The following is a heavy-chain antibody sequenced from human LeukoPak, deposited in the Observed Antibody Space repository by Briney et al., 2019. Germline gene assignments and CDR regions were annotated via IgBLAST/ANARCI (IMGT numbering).Heavy chain of an antibody. D-gene: IGHD3-10*01. CDR3: ARESNYYGSGSYYKVGDFDY. J-gene: IGHJ4*02. V-gene: IGHV3-20*04. Sequence: GGSLRLSCAASGFTFDDYGMSWVRQAPGRGLEWVSGINWSGGSTGYADSVKGRFTISRDNAKNSLYLQMNSLRAEDTALYYCARESNYYGSGSYYKVGDFDYWGQGTLVTVSS. CDR2: INWSGGST. CDR1: GFTFDDYG.